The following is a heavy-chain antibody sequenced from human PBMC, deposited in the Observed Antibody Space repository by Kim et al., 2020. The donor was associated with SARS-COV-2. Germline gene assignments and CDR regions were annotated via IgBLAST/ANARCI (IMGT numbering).Heavy chain of an antibody. V-gene: IGHV4-59*08. Sequence: SETLSLTCTVSGGSISSYYWSWIRQPPGKGLEWIGYIYYSGSTNYNPSLKSRVTISVDTSKNQFSLKLSSVTAADTAVYYCARHTHIVARRTYYYYYMDVWGKGTTVTVSS. CDR3: ARHTHIVARRTYYYYYMDV. D-gene: IGHD5-12*01. CDR2: IYYSGST. CDR1: GGSISSYY. J-gene: IGHJ6*03.